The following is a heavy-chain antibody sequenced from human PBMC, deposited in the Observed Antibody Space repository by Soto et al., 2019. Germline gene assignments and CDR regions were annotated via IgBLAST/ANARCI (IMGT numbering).Heavy chain of an antibody. D-gene: IGHD2-15*01. J-gene: IGHJ6*02. Sequence: QEQLLQSGAEVRKPGSSVKVSCKASGGTFNNYAVSWVRQSPGQGLEWMGGIIPMFETVNYAQRFQGRLTIAADESTSTAYMERTSLTSADTAIYFCARGLRTGNYGMDVWRQGTKVTVSS. V-gene: IGHV1-69*01. CDR1: GGTFNNYA. CDR2: IIPMFETV. CDR3: ARGLRTGNYGMDV.